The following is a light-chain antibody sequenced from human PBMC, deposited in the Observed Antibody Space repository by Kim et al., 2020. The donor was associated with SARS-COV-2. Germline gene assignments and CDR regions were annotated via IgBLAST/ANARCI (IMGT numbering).Light chain of an antibody. J-gene: IGKJ2*02. CDR2: RTS. Sequence: EIVMTQSPATLSVYPGERATLSCRASQTFGTNLAWYQQKPGQAPRLLIYRTSTRATGVPARFSGSGSGTEFTLTISSLQSDDVATYYCHQYNNWTLPCTSGQGTKLEI. V-gene: IGKV3-15*01. CDR3: HQYNNWTLPCT. CDR1: QTFGTN.